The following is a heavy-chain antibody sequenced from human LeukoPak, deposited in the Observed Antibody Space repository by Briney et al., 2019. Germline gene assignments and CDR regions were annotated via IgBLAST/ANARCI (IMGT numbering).Heavy chain of an antibody. V-gene: IGHV3-23*01. CDR1: AFTFSSYA. J-gene: IGHJ4*02. CDR3: ARISGSRAWDFDY. D-gene: IGHD1-26*01. CDR2: IHGSSDTT. Sequence: GGSLRLSCAASAFTFSSYAMSRVRQAPGKGLEWVSTIHGSSDTTYYADSVKGRFTISRDNSKNTQFLQMNSLRAEDTAVYYCARISGSRAWDFDYWGQGTLVTVSS.